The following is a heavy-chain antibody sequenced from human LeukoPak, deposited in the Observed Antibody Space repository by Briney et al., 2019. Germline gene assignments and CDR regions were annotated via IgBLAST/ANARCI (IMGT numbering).Heavy chain of an antibody. Sequence: GGSLRLSRVASGFTFSNYDMHWVRQAPGKGLEWVASMRNDGSQIYHADSVKGRFTISRDDSKNTLYLQMNSLRTEDTAVYYCATDPGIVAGSYFDYWGQGTLVTVSS. V-gene: IGHV3-30*02. CDR2: MRNDGSQI. CDR3: ATDPGIVAGSYFDY. J-gene: IGHJ4*02. D-gene: IGHD3-22*01. CDR1: GFTFSNYD.